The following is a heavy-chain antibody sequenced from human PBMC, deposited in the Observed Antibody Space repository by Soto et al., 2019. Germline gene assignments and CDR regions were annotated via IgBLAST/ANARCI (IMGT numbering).Heavy chain of an antibody. Sequence: PSETLSLTCTVSGGSIGSYYWSWIRQPPGKGLEWIGYIYYSGSTSYNPSLKSRVTISVDTSKNQFSLKLSSVTAADTAVYYCARDLYYDSSGYYSPGAFDIWGQGTMVTVSS. D-gene: IGHD3-22*01. CDR1: GGSIGSYY. CDR3: ARDLYYDSSGYYSPGAFDI. J-gene: IGHJ3*02. V-gene: IGHV4-59*12. CDR2: IYYSGST.